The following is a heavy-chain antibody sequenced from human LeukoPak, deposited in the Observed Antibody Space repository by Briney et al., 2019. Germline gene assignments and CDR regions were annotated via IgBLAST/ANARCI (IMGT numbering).Heavy chain of an antibody. CDR1: GFTFSTYS. J-gene: IGHJ4*02. CDR3: ARYRIAVTDPFDY. D-gene: IGHD6-19*01. CDR2: ISSTSSYI. Sequence: GGSLRLSCAASGFTFSTYSMSWVRQAPGKGLRWVSSISSTSSYIYYADSVKGRFTISRDNAKNSLYLQMNSLRAEDTAVYYCARYRIAVTDPFDYWGQGTLVTVSP. V-gene: IGHV3-21*01.